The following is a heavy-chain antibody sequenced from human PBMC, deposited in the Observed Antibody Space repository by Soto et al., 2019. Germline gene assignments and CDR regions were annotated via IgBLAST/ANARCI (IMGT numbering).Heavy chain of an antibody. CDR3: VTAVRTRLDN. V-gene: IGHV3-23*01. D-gene: IGHD3-10*01. CDR2: IRQSGDRA. J-gene: IGHJ4*02. CDR1: GFIFSNFS. Sequence: GGSLRLSCAASGFIFSNFSMYWVRRAPGKGLEWVSSIRQSGDRASYADSARGRFTISRDNSKNTLYLQMNGLRLDDTAVYYCVTAVRTRLDNWGPGTLVTVSS.